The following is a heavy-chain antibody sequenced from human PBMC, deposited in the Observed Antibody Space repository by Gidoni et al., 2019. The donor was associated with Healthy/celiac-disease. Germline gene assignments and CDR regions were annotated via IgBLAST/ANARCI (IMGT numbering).Heavy chain of an antibody. D-gene: IGHD2-15*01. J-gene: IGHJ6*02. CDR3: ARQWWGNLGPGMDV. CDR1: GDRCTSYW. V-gene: IGHV5-10-1*03. Sequence: EGQLVQSGAEVKKPGESLRNSCKGSGDRCTSYWISWVRQMPGNGLEWMGRIDPSDSYTTSRPSFQGHVPISADKSISTAYLQWSSLKASDTAMYYCARQWWGNLGPGMDVWGQGTTVTVSS. CDR2: IDPSDSYT.